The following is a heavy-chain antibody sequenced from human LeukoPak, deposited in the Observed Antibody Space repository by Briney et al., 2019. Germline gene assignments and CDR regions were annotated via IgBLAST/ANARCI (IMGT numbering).Heavy chain of an antibody. Sequence: GGTLRLSCAASGFTFSSYAMSWVRQAPGKGLEWVSSISTSDGTTYYADSVKGRFTISRDNSKNTLYLQMNSLRAEDAAIYYCAKGRTGFSYGYGIDYWGQGTLVTVSS. V-gene: IGHV3-23*01. J-gene: IGHJ4*02. CDR1: GFTFSSYA. CDR3: AKGRTGFSYGYGIDY. D-gene: IGHD5-18*01. CDR2: ISTSDGTT.